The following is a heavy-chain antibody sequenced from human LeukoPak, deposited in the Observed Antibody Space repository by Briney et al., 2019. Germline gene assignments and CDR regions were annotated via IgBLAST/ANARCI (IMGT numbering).Heavy chain of an antibody. CDR3: ARDQGIVADY. D-gene: IGHD2-15*01. J-gene: IGHJ4*02. CDR2: FYTSGNT. Sequence: SXXLSLTCTVSGGSISSYYWSWIRQPAGKGLEWIGRFYTSGNTNYNPSLKSRVTMSVDTSKNQFSLKLSSVTAADTAIYYCARDQGIVADYWGQGILVTVSS. V-gene: IGHV4-4*07. CDR1: GGSISSYY.